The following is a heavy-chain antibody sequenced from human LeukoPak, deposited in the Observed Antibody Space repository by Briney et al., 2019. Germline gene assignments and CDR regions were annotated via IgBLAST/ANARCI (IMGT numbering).Heavy chain of an antibody. J-gene: IGHJ4*02. CDR2: NPNSGNT. V-gene: IGHV1-8*01. CDR3: ARGLYDILTGYADY. Sequence: NPNSGNTGYAQKFQGRVTMTRNTSISTAYMELSSLRSEDTAVYYCARGLYDILTGYADYWGQGTLVTVSS. D-gene: IGHD3-9*01.